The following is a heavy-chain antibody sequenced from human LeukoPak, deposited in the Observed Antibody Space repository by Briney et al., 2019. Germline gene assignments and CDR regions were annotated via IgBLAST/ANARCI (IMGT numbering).Heavy chain of an antibody. J-gene: IGHJ4*02. CDR2: MNPNSGNT. Sequence: ASVNVSCKASGYTFTSYDINWVRQAPGQGLEWMGWMNPNSGNTDYAQKFQGRVTMTRNTSISTAYMELSSLRSEDTAVYYCARGHDSSGYYQYWGQGTLVTVSS. CDR3: ARGHDSSGYYQY. D-gene: IGHD3-22*01. V-gene: IGHV1-8*01. CDR1: GYTFTSYD.